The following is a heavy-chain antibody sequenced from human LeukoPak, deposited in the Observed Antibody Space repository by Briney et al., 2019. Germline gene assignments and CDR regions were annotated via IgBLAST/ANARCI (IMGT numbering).Heavy chain of an antibody. CDR1: GFTFGDYA. D-gene: IGHD5-18*01. J-gene: IGHJ4*02. CDR2: IRSKANGGTT. Sequence: GGSLRLSCTASGFTFGDYAMSWVRQAPGKGLEWAGFIRSKANGGTTEYAASVKGRFTISRDDSKSIAYLQMNSLKNEDTAVYYCTRDRGYSYGYGDYWGQGTLVTVSS. CDR3: TRDRGYSYGYGDY. V-gene: IGHV3-49*04.